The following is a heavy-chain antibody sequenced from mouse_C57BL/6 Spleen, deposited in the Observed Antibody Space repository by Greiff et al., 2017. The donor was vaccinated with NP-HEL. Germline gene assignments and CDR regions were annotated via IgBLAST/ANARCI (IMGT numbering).Heavy chain of an antibody. CDR3: ARPSLLRYSWYFDV. Sequence: EVKLVESGGGLVKPGGSLKLSCAASGFTFSDYGMHWVRQAPEKGLEWVAYISSGSSTIYYADTVKGRFTISRDNAKNTLFLQMTSLRSEDTAMYYCARPSLLRYSWYFDVWGTGTTVTVSS. J-gene: IGHJ1*03. V-gene: IGHV5-17*01. CDR2: ISSGSSTI. CDR1: GFTFSDYG. D-gene: IGHD1-1*01.